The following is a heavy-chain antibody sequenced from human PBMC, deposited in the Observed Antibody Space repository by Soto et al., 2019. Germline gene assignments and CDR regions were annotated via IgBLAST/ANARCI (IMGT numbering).Heavy chain of an antibody. CDR2: TYYRSRWYN. CDR3: AGTTAHQWYYMDV. Sequence: TRSLTCAVSGESVASSSAALNWIRLSPSRGLEWLARTYYRSRWYNDYAVSVRSRITVNPDTSKNQFSLQLTSVTPEDTAVYYCAGTTAHQWYYMDVWGKGTTVTVSS. D-gene: IGHD1-7*01. V-gene: IGHV6-1*01. CDR1: GESVASSSAA. J-gene: IGHJ6*03.